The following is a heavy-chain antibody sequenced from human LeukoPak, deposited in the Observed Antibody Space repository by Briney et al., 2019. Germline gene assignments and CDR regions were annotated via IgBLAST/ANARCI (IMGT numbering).Heavy chain of an antibody. CDR1: GFTFTSYN. J-gene: IGHJ3*02. CDR3: AKAMTTVTTDAFDI. CDR2: ISSSSSTI. D-gene: IGHD4-17*01. Sequence: GGSLRLSCAASGFTFTSYNMNWVRQAPGKGLEWVSYISSSSSTIYYADSVKGRFTISRDNAKNSLYLQMNSLRAEDTAVYYCAKAMTTVTTDAFDIWGQGTVVTVSS. V-gene: IGHV3-48*01.